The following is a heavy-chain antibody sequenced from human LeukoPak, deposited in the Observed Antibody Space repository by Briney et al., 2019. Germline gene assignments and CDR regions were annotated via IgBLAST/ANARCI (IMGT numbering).Heavy chain of an antibody. CDR2: INPDGSDI. Sequence: GSLRLSCAASGFTFSDYWMHWVRQAPGRGLVWVSRINPDGSDIIYADSVEGRFTISRDNAKNTLYLQMNSLRAEDTAVYYCAYQLLPKWGQGTLVTVSS. J-gene: IGHJ4*02. CDR1: GFTFSDYW. CDR3: AYQLLPK. V-gene: IGHV3-74*01. D-gene: IGHD2-2*01.